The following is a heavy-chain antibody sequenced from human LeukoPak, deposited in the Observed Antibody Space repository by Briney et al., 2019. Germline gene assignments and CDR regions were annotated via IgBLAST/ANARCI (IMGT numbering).Heavy chain of an antibody. CDR2: ISYDGSNK. D-gene: IGHD2/OR15-2a*01. V-gene: IGHV3-30-3*01. J-gene: IGHJ4*02. CDR1: GFTFSSYA. Sequence: PGGSLRLSCAASGFTFSSYAMHWVRQAPGKGLEWVAVISYDGSNKYYADSVKGRFTISRDNSKNTLYLQMNSLRAEDTAVYYCARDVGVDYLFDYWGQGTLVTVSS. CDR3: ARDVGVDYLFDY.